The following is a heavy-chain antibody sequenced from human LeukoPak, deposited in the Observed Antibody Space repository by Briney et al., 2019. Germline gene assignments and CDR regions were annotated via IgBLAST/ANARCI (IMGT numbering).Heavy chain of an antibody. CDR3: ATRDCSSTSCYRNYYYGMDV. CDR1: GYTLTELS. J-gene: IGHJ6*04. D-gene: IGHD2-2*01. Sequence: SVKVACKVSGYTLTELSMHWVRQAPGKGLDWMGGFDPEDGETIYAQKFQGRVTMTEDTSTDTAYMELSSLRSEDTAVYYCATRDCSSTSCYRNYYYGMDVWGKGTTVTVSS. V-gene: IGHV1-24*01. CDR2: FDPEDGET.